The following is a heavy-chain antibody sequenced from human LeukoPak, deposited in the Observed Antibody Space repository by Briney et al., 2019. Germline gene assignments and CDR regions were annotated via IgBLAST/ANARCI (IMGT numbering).Heavy chain of an antibody. D-gene: IGHD6-13*01. CDR1: GFTFSSYW. V-gene: IGHV3-7*01. J-gene: IGHJ5*02. CDR2: IKQDGSEK. CDR3: AREISSWYRTEGRFDP. Sequence: GGSLRLSCAASGFTFSSYWMSWVRQAPGKGLEWVANIKQDGSEKYYVDSMNGRFTISRDDAKHSLYLQMNSLRAEDTAVYYCAREISSWYRTEGRFDPWGQGTLVTVSS.